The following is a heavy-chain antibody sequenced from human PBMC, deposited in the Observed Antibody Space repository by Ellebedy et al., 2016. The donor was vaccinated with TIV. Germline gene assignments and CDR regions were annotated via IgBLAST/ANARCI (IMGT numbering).Heavy chain of an antibody. V-gene: IGHV3-66*01. Sequence: PGGSLRLSCAASGFTVSSNYMSWVRQAPGKGLEWVSVIYSGGSTYYADSVKGRFTISRDNSKNTLYLQMNSLRAEDTAVYYCHRLLWFGEPWGWFDPWGQGTLVTVSS. CDR1: GFTVSSNY. CDR3: HRLLWFGEPWGWFDP. J-gene: IGHJ5*02. D-gene: IGHD3-10*01. CDR2: IYSGGST.